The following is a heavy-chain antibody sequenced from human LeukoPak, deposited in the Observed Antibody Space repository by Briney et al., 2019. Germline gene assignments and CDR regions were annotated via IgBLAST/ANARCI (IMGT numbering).Heavy chain of an antibody. CDR3: ARVDGWAYSGYDAFAFLRAP. J-gene: IGHJ5*02. Sequence: GSLRLSCAASGFTFSSYSMNWVRQPPGKELEWIGRVSHTGSTDYNPSLRSRVIVSVDTSKDQFSLKLSSVTAADTAVYYCARVDGWAYSGYDAFAFLRAPWGQGTLVTVSS. V-gene: IGHV4-34*01. CDR2: VSHTGST. D-gene: IGHD5-12*01. CDR1: GFTFSSYS.